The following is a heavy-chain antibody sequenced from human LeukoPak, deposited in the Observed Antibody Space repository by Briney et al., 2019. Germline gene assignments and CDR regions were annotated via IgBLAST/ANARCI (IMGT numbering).Heavy chain of an antibody. CDR1: GFTFSSYA. Sequence: SGGSLRLSCAASGFTFSSYAMSWVRQAPGKGLEWLSGISGSAYSTYYADSVKGRFTISRDNAKNSLYLQMNSLRAEDTAVYYCAELGITMIGGVWGKGTTVTISS. CDR2: ISGSAYST. CDR3: AELGITMIGGV. J-gene: IGHJ6*04. D-gene: IGHD3-10*02. V-gene: IGHV3-23*01.